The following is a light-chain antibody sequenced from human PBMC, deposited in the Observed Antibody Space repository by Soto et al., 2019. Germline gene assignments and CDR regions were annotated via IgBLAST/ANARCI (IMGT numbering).Light chain of an antibody. CDR3: HQYNNWPPWT. Sequence: EIVMTQSPDTLSVSPGERATLSCRASQSVSSNLAWYQQKPGQAPRLLIYGASTRATGIPARFSGSGSGTEFTLTISSLQSEDYAVYYCHQYNNWPPWTFGQGTKVEIK. CDR1: QSVSSN. V-gene: IGKV3-15*01. CDR2: GAS. J-gene: IGKJ1*01.